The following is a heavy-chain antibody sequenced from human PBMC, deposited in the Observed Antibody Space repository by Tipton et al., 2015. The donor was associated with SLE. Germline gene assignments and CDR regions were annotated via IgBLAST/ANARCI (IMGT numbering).Heavy chain of an antibody. Sequence: TLSLTCSVSTYSISSGHYWAWVRQPPGKGLEWIGYVYYSGSTNYNPSLKSRVTISVDTSKNQVSLRLTSVTAADTAVYTCARHYNLFSAFDSWGQGTLVTVSS. J-gene: IGHJ4*02. CDR3: ARHYNLFSAFDS. CDR2: VYYSGST. V-gene: IGHV4-28*01. CDR1: TYSISSGHY. D-gene: IGHD3-3*01.